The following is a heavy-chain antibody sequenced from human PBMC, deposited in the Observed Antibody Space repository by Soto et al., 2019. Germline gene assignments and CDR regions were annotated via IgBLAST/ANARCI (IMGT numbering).Heavy chain of an antibody. D-gene: IGHD4-17*01. CDR1: GFSLSTSGVG. CDR3: AHVRSSTVVTPEAFDI. J-gene: IGHJ3*02. V-gene: IGHV2-5*02. Sequence: QITLKESGPTLVKPTQTLTLTCTFSGFSLSTSGVGVGWIRQPPGKALEWLALIYWDDDKRYSPSLKSRLTITTDTPKNHVVLTMTNMDPVDTATYYCAHVRSSTVVTPEAFDIWGQGTLVTVSS. CDR2: IYWDDDK.